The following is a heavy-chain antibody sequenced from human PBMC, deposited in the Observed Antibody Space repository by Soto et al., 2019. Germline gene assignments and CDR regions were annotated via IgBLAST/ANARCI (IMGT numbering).Heavy chain of an antibody. D-gene: IGHD3-16*02. J-gene: IGHJ5*02. V-gene: IGHV3-7*01. CDR2: MNQDGSEI. CDR1: GFTFSSFW. Sequence: EVQLVESGGGLVQPGGSLRLSCVGSGFTFSSFWICWIRQTPGKGLEWVTNMNQDGSEIAYADSVKGRFTVSRDNAKNAVYLQINSLTVEDTAVYFCARGVSYRRFYLWGPGALVTVSS. CDR3: ARGVSYRRFYL.